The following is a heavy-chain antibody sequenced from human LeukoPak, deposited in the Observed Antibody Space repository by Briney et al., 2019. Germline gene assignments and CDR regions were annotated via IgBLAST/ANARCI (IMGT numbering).Heavy chain of an antibody. Sequence: ASGFTFSRXXXXWVRXAPGKXXXXXXXXXXDGRTITYADSLKCRFTISRDNSKNTLYLQMNSLRAEDTAVYYCAKDITIFGVVTPGAFDIWGQGTMVTVSS. D-gene: IGHD3-3*01. CDR1: GFTFSRXX. V-gene: IGHV3-30*18. CDR2: XXXDGRTI. CDR3: AKDITIFGVVTPGAFDI. J-gene: IGHJ3*02.